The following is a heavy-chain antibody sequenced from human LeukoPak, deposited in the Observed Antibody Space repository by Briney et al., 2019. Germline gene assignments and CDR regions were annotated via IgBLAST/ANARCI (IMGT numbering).Heavy chain of an antibody. CDR1: GFTFSSYG. Sequence: GGSLRLSCAASGFTFSSYGMHWVRQAPGKGLEWVAVISYDGSNKYYADSVKGRFTISRDNSKNTLYLQMNSLRAEDTAVYYCAKDGVNDYGDYYYYYYMDVWGKGTTVTVSS. J-gene: IGHJ6*03. CDR2: ISYDGSNK. D-gene: IGHD4-17*01. V-gene: IGHV3-30*18. CDR3: AKDGVNDYGDYYYYYYMDV.